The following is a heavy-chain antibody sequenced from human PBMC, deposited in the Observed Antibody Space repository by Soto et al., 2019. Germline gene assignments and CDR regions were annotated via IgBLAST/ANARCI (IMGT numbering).Heavy chain of an antibody. Sequence: SETLSLTCTVSGGSISSYYWSWIRQPPGKGLEWIGYIYYSGSTNYNPSLKSRVTISVDTSKNQFSLKLSSVTAADTAVYYCARLPDDYGDYYFDYWGQGTLVTVS. V-gene: IGHV4-59*08. J-gene: IGHJ4*02. CDR1: GGSISSYY. CDR3: ARLPDDYGDYYFDY. CDR2: IYYSGST. D-gene: IGHD4-17*01.